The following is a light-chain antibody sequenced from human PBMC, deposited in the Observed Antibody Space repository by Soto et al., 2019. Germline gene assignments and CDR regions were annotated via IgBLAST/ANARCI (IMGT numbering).Light chain of an antibody. CDR1: SSDVGGYNY. J-gene: IGLJ1*01. CDR2: DVS. Sequence: QSALTQPASVSGSPGQSITISCTGTSSDVGGYNYVSRYQQHPGKAPKLMIYDVSNRPSGVSNRFSGSKSGNTASLTISGLQAEDEADYYCSSYTSSSTLVFGTGTQLTVL. V-gene: IGLV2-14*01. CDR3: SSYTSSSTLV.